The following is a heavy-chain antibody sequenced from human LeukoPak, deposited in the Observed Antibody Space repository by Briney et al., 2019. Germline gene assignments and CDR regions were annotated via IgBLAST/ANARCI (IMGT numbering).Heavy chain of an antibody. J-gene: IGHJ4*02. Sequence: ASVKVSCKASGYTFTSYYMHLVRQAPGQGLEWMGIINPSGGSTSYAQKFQGRVTMTSDTSTSTVYMELSSMRSEDTAVYYCARDHERYYTNGVCSRTSDYWGQGTLVTVSS. D-gene: IGHD2-8*01. CDR2: INPSGGST. V-gene: IGHV1-46*01. CDR1: GYTFTSYY. CDR3: ARDHERYYTNGVCSRTSDY.